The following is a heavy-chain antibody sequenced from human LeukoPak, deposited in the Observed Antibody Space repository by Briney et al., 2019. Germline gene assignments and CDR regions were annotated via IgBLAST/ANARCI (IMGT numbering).Heavy chain of an antibody. V-gene: IGHV3-21*04. Sequence: GGSLRLSCAASGFTFSSYSMNWVRQAPGKGLEWVSSISTSSSYINYADSVKGRFTISRDNSKNTLYLQMNSLRAEDTAVYYCAKSVAPYCSGGSCFDAFDIWGQGTMVTVSS. CDR2: ISTSSSYI. J-gene: IGHJ3*02. D-gene: IGHD2-15*01. CDR3: AKSVAPYCSGGSCFDAFDI. CDR1: GFTFSSYS.